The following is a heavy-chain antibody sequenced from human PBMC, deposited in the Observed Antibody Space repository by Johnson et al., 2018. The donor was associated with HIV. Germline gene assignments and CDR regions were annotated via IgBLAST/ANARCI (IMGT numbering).Heavy chain of an antibody. V-gene: IGHV3-7*03. J-gene: IGHJ3*02. Sequence: VQLVESGGGVVQPGRSLRLSCAASEFTFSAFGMHWVRQAPGKGLEWVANIKQDGSEQYSVDSVQGRFTISRDNSKNTLYLQMNSLRAEDTAVYYCASSGYSSFGQAFDIWGQGTMVIVSS. CDR2: IKQDGSEQ. D-gene: IGHD6-13*01. CDR1: EFTFSAFG. CDR3: ASSGYSSFGQAFDI.